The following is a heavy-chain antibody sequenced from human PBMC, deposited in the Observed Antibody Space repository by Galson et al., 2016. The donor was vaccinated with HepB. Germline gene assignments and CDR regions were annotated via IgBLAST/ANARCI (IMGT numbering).Heavy chain of an antibody. CDR1: GFTFSSYS. J-gene: IGHJ6*02. CDR2: ISSGSSTI. D-gene: IGHD3-22*01. Sequence: SLRLSCAASGFTFSSYSMNWVRQAPGKGLEWVSYISSGSSTIYYADSVKGRFTLSRDNAKNSLHLQMNSLRDEDTAVYYCARDLDDTSGYDADYYYYGMDVWGQGTPVTVSS. CDR3: ARDLDDTSGYDADYYYYGMDV. V-gene: IGHV3-48*02.